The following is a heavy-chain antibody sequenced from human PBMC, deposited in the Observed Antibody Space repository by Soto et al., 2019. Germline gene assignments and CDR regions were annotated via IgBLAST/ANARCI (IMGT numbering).Heavy chain of an antibody. CDR3: ASGSARHCLVGTFDI. V-gene: IGHV4-30-2*01. CDR2: IYHSGST. CDR1: GGSISSGGYS. Sequence: QLQLQESGSGLVKPSQTLSLTCAVSGGSISSGGYSWSWIRQPPGKGLEWIGYIYHSGSTYYNPSLKSRVTISVDRSKHQFSLKLSSVSAAEPAVYYCASGSARHCLVGTFDICGQGTMVTVSS. J-gene: IGHJ3*02. D-gene: IGHD2-21*02.